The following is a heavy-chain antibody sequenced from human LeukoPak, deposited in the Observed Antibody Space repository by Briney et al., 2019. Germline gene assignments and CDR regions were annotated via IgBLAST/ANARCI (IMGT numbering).Heavy chain of an antibody. V-gene: IGHV3-21*01. D-gene: IGHD6-13*01. CDR2: ISSNAAYI. Sequence: GGSLRLSCAASGFTFRSHTMNWVRQAPGKGLEWVSSISSNAAYIYYADSLKGRFTISRDNAKDSLYLQMNSLRAEDTAVYYCAREAGRYSSNIDWFDPWGQGTLVTVSS. CDR3: AREAGRYSSNIDWFDP. CDR1: GFTFRSHT. J-gene: IGHJ5*02.